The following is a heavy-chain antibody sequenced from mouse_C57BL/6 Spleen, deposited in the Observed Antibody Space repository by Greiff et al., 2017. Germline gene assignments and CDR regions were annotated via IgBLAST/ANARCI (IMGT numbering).Heavy chain of an antibody. D-gene: IGHD2-1*01. Sequence: QVQLQQPGAELVRPGSSVKLSCKASGYTFTSYWMHWVKQRPIQGLEWIGNIDPSDSETHYNQKFKDKATLTVDKSSSTAYMQLSSLTSEDSAVYYCAMNYGNYGAMDYWGQGTSVTVSS. J-gene: IGHJ4*01. CDR2: IDPSDSET. V-gene: IGHV1-52*01. CDR3: AMNYGNYGAMDY. CDR1: GYTFTSYW.